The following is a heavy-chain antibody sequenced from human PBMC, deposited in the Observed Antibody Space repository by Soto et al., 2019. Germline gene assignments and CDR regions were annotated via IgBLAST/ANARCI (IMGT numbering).Heavy chain of an antibody. CDR1: GGSVSSGSYY. V-gene: IGHV4-61*01. J-gene: IGHJ6*02. CDR3: ARDVDTAMVKPYYYGMDV. CDR2: IYYSGST. Sequence: SETLSLTCTVSGGSVSSGSYYWSWIRQPPGKGLEWIGYIYYSGSTNYNPSLKSRVTISVDTPKNQFSLKLSSVTAADTAVYYCARDVDTAMVKPYYYGMDVWGQGTTVTVSS. D-gene: IGHD5-18*01.